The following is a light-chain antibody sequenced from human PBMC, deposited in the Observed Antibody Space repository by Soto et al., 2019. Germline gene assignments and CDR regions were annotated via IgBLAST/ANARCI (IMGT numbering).Light chain of an antibody. V-gene: IGKV3-20*01. Sequence: EIVLTQSPGTLSLSPGERATLSCRASQSVSSSYLAWYQQKPGQAPRLLIYGASSRATGIPDRFSGSGSGTDFTLTISRLEPEDFAVYYCQQHGSGPWTFGQGTKVEIK. J-gene: IGKJ1*01. CDR3: QQHGSGPWT. CDR2: GAS. CDR1: QSVSSSY.